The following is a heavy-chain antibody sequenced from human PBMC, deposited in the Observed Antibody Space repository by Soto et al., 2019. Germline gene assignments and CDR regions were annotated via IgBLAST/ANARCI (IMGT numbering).Heavy chain of an antibody. CDR3: ARHRYYYYMDV. V-gene: IGHV4-39*01. J-gene: IGHJ6*03. CDR1: GGSISSSSYY. Sequence: ETLSLTCTVSGGSISSSSYYWGWIRQPPGKGLEWIGSIYYSGSTYYNPSLKSRVTISVDTSKNQFSLKLSSVTAADTAVYYCARHRYYYYMDVWGKGTTVTVSS. CDR2: IYYSGST.